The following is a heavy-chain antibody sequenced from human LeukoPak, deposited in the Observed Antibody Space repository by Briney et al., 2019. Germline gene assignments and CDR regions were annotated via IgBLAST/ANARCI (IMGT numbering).Heavy chain of an antibody. CDR2: ISDDGTSK. V-gene: IGHV3-30*04. CDR1: GFTFSNHA. D-gene: IGHD2-2*03. J-gene: IGHJ3*02. CDR3: ARVDDLDAFDI. Sequence: GGSQRLSCVTSGFTFSNHAMHWVRQGPGKGLEWVAVISDDGTSKFYADSVKGRFTIFRDNSKNTLFLQINSLRPEDTAMYYCARVDDLDAFDIWGQGTLVTVSS.